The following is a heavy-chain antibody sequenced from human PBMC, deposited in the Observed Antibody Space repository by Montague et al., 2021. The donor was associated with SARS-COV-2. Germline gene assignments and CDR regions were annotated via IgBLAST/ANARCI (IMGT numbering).Heavy chain of an antibody. D-gene: IGHD3-10*01. V-gene: IGHV2-70*01. CDR1: GFSLRTSGMC. J-gene: IGHJ4*02. CDR3: ARTYYYGSGSYYTYYFDY. Sequence: PALGKPTQTLTLTCTFSGFSLRTSGMCVSWIRQPPGKALEWLALIDWDDDKYYSTSLKTRLTISKDTSKNQVVLTMTNMDPVDTATYYCARTYYYGSGSYYTYYFDYWGQGTLVTVSS. CDR2: IDWDDDK.